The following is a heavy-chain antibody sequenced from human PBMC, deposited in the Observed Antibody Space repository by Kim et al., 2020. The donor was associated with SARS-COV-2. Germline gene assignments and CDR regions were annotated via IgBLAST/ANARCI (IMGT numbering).Heavy chain of an antibody. D-gene: IGHD3-9*01. CDR1: GFTFSSYG. Sequence: GGSLRLSCAASGFTFSSYGMHWVRQAPGKGLEWVAVISYDGSNKYYADSVKGRFTISRDNSKNTLYLQMNSLRAEDTAVYYCAKDMIRGYFDSKGPYDA. V-gene: IGHV3-30*18. J-gene: IGHJ3*01. CDR2: ISYDGSNK. CDR3: AKDMIRGYFDSKGPYDA.